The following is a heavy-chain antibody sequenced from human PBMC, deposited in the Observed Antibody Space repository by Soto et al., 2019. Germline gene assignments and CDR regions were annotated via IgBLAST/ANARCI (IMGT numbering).Heavy chain of an antibody. CDR1: GGSVSSGSYY. Sequence: QVQLQESGPGLVKPSETLSLTCTVSGGSVSSGSYYWSWIRQPPGKGLEWIGYIYYSGSTNYNPSLKSRVTISVDTSKNQFSLKLSSVTAADTAVYYYARVSYSRGGMDVWGQGTTVTVSS. J-gene: IGHJ6*02. D-gene: IGHD2-15*01. CDR3: ARVSYSRGGMDV. CDR2: IYYSGST. V-gene: IGHV4-61*01.